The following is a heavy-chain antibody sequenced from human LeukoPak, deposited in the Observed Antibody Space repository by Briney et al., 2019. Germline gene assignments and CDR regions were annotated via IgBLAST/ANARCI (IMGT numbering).Heavy chain of an antibody. Sequence: GGSLRLSCAASGFTFSHFAMSWVRQAPGKGLHWVSTISVSGNKTYDADSVKGRFTISRDNAKYSLYLQMNSLRAADTAVYYCARDPAGAGIYYDYWGQGTLVTVSS. V-gene: IGHV3-23*01. CDR3: ARDPAGAGIYYDY. J-gene: IGHJ4*02. D-gene: IGHD6-19*01. CDR2: ISVSGNKT. CDR1: GFTFSHFA.